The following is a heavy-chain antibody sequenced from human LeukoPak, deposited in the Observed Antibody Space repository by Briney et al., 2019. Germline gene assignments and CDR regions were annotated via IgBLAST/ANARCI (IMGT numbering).Heavy chain of an antibody. Sequence: SVKVSCKASGGTFISYAISWVRQAPGQGLEWVGGIIPIFGTANYAQKFQGRVTITADESTSTAYMELSSLRSEDTAVYYCARDLEDYYDSSGYIPQYYYYGMDVWGQGTTVTVSS. J-gene: IGHJ6*02. V-gene: IGHV1-69*13. CDR3: ARDLEDYYDSSGYIPQYYYYGMDV. D-gene: IGHD3-22*01. CDR2: IIPIFGTA. CDR1: GGTFISYA.